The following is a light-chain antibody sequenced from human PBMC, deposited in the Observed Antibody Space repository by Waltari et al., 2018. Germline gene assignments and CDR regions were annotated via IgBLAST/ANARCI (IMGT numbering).Light chain of an antibody. CDR2: EVD. CDR1: SSDVGASKL. CDR3: CAYAGRSTLV. V-gene: IGLV2-23*02. J-gene: IGLJ3*02. Sequence: QSALTQPASVSGSPGQSITISCTGTSSDVGASKLISWYRQHPGKAPTLMIYEVDKRALGVSDRFSGSKSDNTDSLTISGLQAEDEADYYCCAYAGRSTLVFGGGTSLTVL.